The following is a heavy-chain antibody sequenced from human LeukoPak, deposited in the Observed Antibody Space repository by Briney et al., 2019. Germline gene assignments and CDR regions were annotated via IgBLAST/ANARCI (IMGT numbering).Heavy chain of an antibody. CDR1: GGTFSSYT. Sequence: SVKVSCKASGGTFSSYTISWVRLAPGQGLEWMGRIIPILGIANYAQKFQGRVTITADKSTSTAYMELSSLRSEDTAVYYCALTTYYDSSGYYPYYFDYWGQGTLVTVSS. J-gene: IGHJ4*02. D-gene: IGHD3-22*01. V-gene: IGHV1-69*02. CDR3: ALTTYYDSSGYYPYYFDY. CDR2: IIPILGIA.